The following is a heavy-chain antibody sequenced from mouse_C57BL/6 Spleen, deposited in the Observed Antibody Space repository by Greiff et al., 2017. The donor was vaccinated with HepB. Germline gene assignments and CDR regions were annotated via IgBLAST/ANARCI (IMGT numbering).Heavy chain of an antibody. CDR1: GYTFTDYE. V-gene: IGHV1-15*01. J-gene: IGHJ2*01. Sequence: VQLQQSGAELVRPGASVTLSCKASGYTFTDYEMHWVKQTPVHGLEWIGAIDPETGGTAYNQKFKGKAILTADKSSSTAYMELRSLTSEDSAVYYCTRGVGGFDYWGQGTTLTVSS. CDR3: TRGVGGFDY. CDR2: IDPETGGT. D-gene: IGHD3-3*01.